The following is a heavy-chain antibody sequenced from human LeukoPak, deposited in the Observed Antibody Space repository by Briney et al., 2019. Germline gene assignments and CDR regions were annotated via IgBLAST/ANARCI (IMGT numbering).Heavy chain of an antibody. CDR2: ISGSGGST. CDR1: GFTFSSYA. J-gene: IGHJ4*02. D-gene: IGHD3-22*01. Sequence: GGSLRLSCAASGFTFSSYAMSWVRQAPGKGLEWVSAISGSGGSTYYADSVKGRFTISRDNSKNTLYLQMNSLRAEDTAVYHCARSGSSGYSGPDYWGQGTLVTVSS. V-gene: IGHV3-23*01. CDR3: ARSGSSGYSGPDY.